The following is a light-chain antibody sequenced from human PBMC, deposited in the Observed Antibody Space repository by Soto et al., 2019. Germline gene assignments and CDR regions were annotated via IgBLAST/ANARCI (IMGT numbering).Light chain of an antibody. CDR1: QGVNDNY. J-gene: IGKJ3*01. CDR3: QQYGSSGT. CDR2: GAS. V-gene: IGKV3-20*01. Sequence: EVVLTQSPGTLSLATGERATLSCRASQGVNDNYLAWYQQKPGQAPMLVIYGASNRATGIPDTFSGSGSGPDFTLTLGRLEPEDCAVYYCQQYGSSGTLGHGATVD.